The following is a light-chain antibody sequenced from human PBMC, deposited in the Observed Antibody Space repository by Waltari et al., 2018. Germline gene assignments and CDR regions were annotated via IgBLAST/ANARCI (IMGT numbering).Light chain of an antibody. V-gene: IGKV1-39*01. J-gene: IGKJ4*01. CDR1: QSISGY. Sequence: DIQMTQSPSSLSASVGDRVTITCRASQSISGYLNWYQQKPGKAPKVLIYATSSLQSGVPSRFSGSGSGTDFTLTISSQQPEDFATYYCQQSYRTPPLTFGGGTKVEIK. CDR3: QQSYRTPPLT. CDR2: ATS.